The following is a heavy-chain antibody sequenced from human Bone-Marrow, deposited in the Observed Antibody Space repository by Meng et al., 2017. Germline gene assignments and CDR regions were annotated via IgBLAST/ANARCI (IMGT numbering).Heavy chain of an antibody. D-gene: IGHD6-19*01. CDR1: VYTFTSYV. Sequence: ASVPVSCKASVYTFTSYVISWVRQAPGKGLDWMGWISAYNSNTNYAQKLQGRVTMTTDTSTSTVYMELRSLRSDDTAVYYCARMRYSSGPDYWGQGTLVTVSS. V-gene: IGHV1-18*01. CDR3: ARMRYSSGPDY. CDR2: ISAYNSNT. J-gene: IGHJ4*02.